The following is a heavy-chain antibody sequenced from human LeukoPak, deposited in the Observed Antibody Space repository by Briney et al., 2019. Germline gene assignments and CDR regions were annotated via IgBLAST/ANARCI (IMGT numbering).Heavy chain of an antibody. Sequence: PSETLSLTCAVSGYSISSGYYWGWIRQPPGKGLEWIGSIYHSGSTYYNPSLKSRFTISVDTSKNQFSLKLSSVTAADTAVYYCARLDCGGDCRGDYWGQGTLVTVSS. CDR2: IYHSGST. CDR3: ARLDCGGDCRGDY. V-gene: IGHV4-38-2*01. D-gene: IGHD2-21*01. CDR1: GYSISSGYY. J-gene: IGHJ4*02.